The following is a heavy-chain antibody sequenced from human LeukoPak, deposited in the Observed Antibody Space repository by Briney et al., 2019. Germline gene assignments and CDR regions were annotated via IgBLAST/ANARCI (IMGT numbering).Heavy chain of an antibody. Sequence: GGSLRLSCAASGFTFSDYYMSWIRQAPGKGLEWVSYISSSGSTIYYADSVKGRFTISRDNAKNSLYLQMNSLRAEDTAVYYCARDLYDFWRGYPDYYGMDVWGQGTTVTVSS. D-gene: IGHD3-3*01. J-gene: IGHJ6*02. V-gene: IGHV3-11*01. CDR2: ISSSGSTI. CDR1: GFTFSDYY. CDR3: ARDLYDFWRGYPDYYGMDV.